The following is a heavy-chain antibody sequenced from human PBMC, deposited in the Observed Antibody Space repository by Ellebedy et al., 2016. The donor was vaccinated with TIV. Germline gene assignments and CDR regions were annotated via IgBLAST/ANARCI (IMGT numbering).Heavy chain of an antibody. J-gene: IGHJ4*01. CDR2: IKQDGSET. V-gene: IGHV3-7*01. CDR1: GFTFSNYW. D-gene: IGHD6-19*01. CDR3: ARDQWLGRAYYFDY. Sequence: LSLTCAASGFTFSNYWMSWVRQAPGKGLEWVANIKQDGSETYYVDSVKGRFSISRDNAKKSLYLQMNSLRDEDTALYYCARDQWLGRAYYFDYWGQGTLVTVSS.